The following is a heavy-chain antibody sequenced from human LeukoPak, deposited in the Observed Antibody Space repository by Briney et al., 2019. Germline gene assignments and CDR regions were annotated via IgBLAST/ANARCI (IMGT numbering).Heavy chain of an antibody. J-gene: IGHJ4*02. Sequence: SQTLSLTCVISGDSVSSNRAAWNWIRQSPSRGLEWLGRTYYRSKWYNDYAVSLRGRITINADTSKNQLSLQLNSVTPEDTAVYYCARPLISSGSYLIYWGQGTLVTVSS. V-gene: IGHV6-1*01. CDR2: TYYRSKWYN. D-gene: IGHD3-10*01. CDR3: ARPLISSGSYLIY. CDR1: GDSVSSNRAA.